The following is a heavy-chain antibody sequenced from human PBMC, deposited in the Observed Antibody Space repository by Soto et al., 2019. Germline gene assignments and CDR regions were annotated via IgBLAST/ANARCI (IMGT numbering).Heavy chain of an antibody. CDR2: IIPILGIA. D-gene: IGHD2-21*01. Sequence: QVQLVQSGAEVKKPGSSVKVSCKASGGTFSSYTISWVRQAPGQGLEWMGRIIPILGIANYAQKFQGRVTITEDNSTSTAYMELSSLRSEDTAVYYCATHMAYCGGDCYREGVAVDYWGQGTLVTVSS. V-gene: IGHV1-69*02. CDR1: GGTFSSYT. CDR3: ATHMAYCGGDCYREGVAVDY. J-gene: IGHJ4*02.